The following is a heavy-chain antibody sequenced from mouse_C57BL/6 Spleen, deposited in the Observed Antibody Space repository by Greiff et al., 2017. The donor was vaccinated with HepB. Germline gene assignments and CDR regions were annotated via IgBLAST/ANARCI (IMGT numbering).Heavy chain of an antibody. CDR2: ISDGGSYT. Sequence: EVMLVESGGGLVKPGGSLKLSCAASGFTFSSYAMSWVRQTPEKRLEWVATISDGGSYTYYPDNVKGRFTISRDNAKNNLYLQMSHLKSEDTAMYYCARDGELGRDFDYWGQGTTLTVSS. D-gene: IGHD4-1*01. J-gene: IGHJ2*01. V-gene: IGHV5-4*01. CDR1: GFTFSSYA. CDR3: ARDGELGRDFDY.